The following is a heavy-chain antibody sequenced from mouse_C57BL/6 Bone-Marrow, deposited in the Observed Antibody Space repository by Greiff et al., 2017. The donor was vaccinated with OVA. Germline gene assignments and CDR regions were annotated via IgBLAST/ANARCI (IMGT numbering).Heavy chain of an antibody. CDR1: GYSFTGYY. V-gene: IGHV1-31*01. Sequence: VQLQQSGPELVKPGASVKISCKASGYSFTGYYMHWVKQSHGNILDWIGYIYPFIGVSSYNQKFKGTATLTVDTSSSTAYMALRSLTSEDSAVYDGARRDGYDGYWYFDVWGTGTTVTVSA. CDR3: ARRDGYDGYWYFDV. CDR2: IYPFIGVS. D-gene: IGHD2-2*01. J-gene: IGHJ1*03.